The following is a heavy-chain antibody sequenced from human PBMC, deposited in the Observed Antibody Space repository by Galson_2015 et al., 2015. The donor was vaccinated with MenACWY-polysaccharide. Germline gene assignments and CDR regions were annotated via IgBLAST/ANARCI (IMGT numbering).Heavy chain of an antibody. V-gene: IGHV1-8*01. D-gene: IGHD2-21*01. Sequence: VKHSCKASRYKFTSYAMNWVRQAPGQGLEWMGWMNPNSGNTGYAQKFQGRVTMTSSSAMTTVYMELSSLRSADTAVYYCARIIARKYTFADSWGQGTLVTVSS. CDR3: ARIIARKYTFADS. CDR1: RYKFTSYA. CDR2: MNPNSGNT. J-gene: IGHJ4*02.